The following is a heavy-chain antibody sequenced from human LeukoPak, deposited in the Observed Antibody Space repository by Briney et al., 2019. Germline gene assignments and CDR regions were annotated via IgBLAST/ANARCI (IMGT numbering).Heavy chain of an antibody. D-gene: IGHD5-12*01. CDR3: AVAKEIHGWFDP. J-gene: IGHJ5*02. CDR2: FDPEDGET. CDR1: GYTLTELS. V-gene: IGHV1-24*01. Sequence: ASVKVSCKVSGYTLTELSMHWVRQAPGKGREWVGGFDPEDGETIYAQKFQGRVTMTEDTSTDTAYMELSSLRSEDTAVYYCAVAKEIHGWFDPWGQGTLVTVSS.